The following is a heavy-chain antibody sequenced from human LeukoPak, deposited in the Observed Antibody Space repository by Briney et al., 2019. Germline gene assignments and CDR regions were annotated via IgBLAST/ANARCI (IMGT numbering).Heavy chain of an antibody. V-gene: IGHV1-18*01. J-gene: IGHJ3*02. D-gene: IGHD2-2*03. CDR3: ARDFGYCSSTSCYHPPDAFDI. Sequence: ASVKVSCKASGYTFTSYGISWVRQASGQGLEWTGWISAYNGNTNYAQKLQGRVTMATDTSTSTAYMELRSLRSDDTAVYYCARDFGYCSSTSCYHPPDAFDIWGQGTMVTVSS. CDR2: ISAYNGNT. CDR1: GYTFTSYG.